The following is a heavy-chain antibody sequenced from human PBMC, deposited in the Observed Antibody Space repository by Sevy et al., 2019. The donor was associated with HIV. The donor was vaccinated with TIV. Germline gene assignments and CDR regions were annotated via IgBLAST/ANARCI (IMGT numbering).Heavy chain of an antibody. CDR2: IKEDGNEK. Sequence: GGSLRLSCAASGFVFSSFWMSWVRQAPGKGPEWVANIKEDGNEKYYVDSVKGRFIISRDNAKNTVYLQMNSLRVENTAVDDCARISLGGNYDYVWGSYRYNYEFDLWGQGTPVTVSS. CDR3: ARISLGGNYDYVWGSYRYNYEFDL. D-gene: IGHD3-16*02. V-gene: IGHV3-7*01. CDR1: GFVFSSFW. J-gene: IGHJ4*02.